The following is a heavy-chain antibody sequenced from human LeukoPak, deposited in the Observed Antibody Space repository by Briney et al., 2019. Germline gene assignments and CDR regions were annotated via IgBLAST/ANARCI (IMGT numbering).Heavy chain of an antibody. J-gene: IGHJ4*02. CDR1: GFSFSGYG. V-gene: IGHV3-30*18. D-gene: IGHD6-13*01. CDR2: ISYDGSIK. Sequence: GGSLRLSCAASGFSFSGYGMHWVRQAPDKGLEWVALISYDGSIKYYADSVKGRFTISRDNSRNTLYLQMNSLRAEDTAVYFCAKDGFDSNNWHFFDSWGQGTLVIVSS. CDR3: AKDGFDSNNWHFFDS.